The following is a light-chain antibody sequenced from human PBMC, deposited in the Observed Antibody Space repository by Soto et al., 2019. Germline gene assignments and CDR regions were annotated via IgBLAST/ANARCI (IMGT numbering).Light chain of an antibody. CDR3: QQYGSSPRT. J-gene: IGKJ1*01. CDR1: QSVRRN. Sequence: EIVMTQSPVTLSVSPGERATLSCRASQSVRRNLAWYQQKPGQAPRLLIYDASNRATGIPARFSGSGSGTDFTLTISSLEPEDFAVYYCQQYGSSPRTFGQGTKVDIK. CDR2: DAS. V-gene: IGKV3-20*01.